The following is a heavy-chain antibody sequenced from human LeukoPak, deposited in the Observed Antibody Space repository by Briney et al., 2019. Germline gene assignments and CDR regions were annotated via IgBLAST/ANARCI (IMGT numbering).Heavy chain of an antibody. Sequence: GGSLRLSCAASTFTLSSNYISWDRQAPRTGLEWVSLIYSDVTTYYAVSVKVRFTTSRDNSKNTVYLQMDSLRAEDTAVYFCATRAEGSYYGSGSYYGMDVWGQGTTVSVSS. J-gene: IGHJ6*02. CDR1: TFTLSSNY. CDR3: ATRAEGSYYGSGSYYGMDV. CDR2: IYSDVTT. D-gene: IGHD3-10*01. V-gene: IGHV3-66*01.